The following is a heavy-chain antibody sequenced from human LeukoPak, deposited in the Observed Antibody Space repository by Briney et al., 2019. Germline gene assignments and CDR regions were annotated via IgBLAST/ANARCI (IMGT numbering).Heavy chain of an antibody. D-gene: IGHD1-14*01. CDR3: ARPDGYYYYMDV. Sequence: SETLSLTCTVYGGSISSHYWSWIRQPPGKGLEWIGYIYYSGSTNYNPSLKSRVTISVDTSKNQFSLKLSSVTAADTAVYYCARPDGYYYYMDVWGKGTTVTVSS. V-gene: IGHV4-59*11. CDR2: IYYSGST. CDR1: GGSISSHY. J-gene: IGHJ6*03.